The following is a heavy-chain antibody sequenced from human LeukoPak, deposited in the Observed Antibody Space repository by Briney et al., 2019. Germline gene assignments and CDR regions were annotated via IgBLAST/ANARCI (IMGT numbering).Heavy chain of an antibody. CDR2: IYYSGST. V-gene: IGHV4-39*07. CDR1: GGSISSSSYY. CDR3: ARASTYYDFWSGYYSTVAFDY. J-gene: IGHJ4*02. D-gene: IGHD3-3*01. Sequence: SETLSLTCTVSGGSISSSSYYWGWIRQPPGKGLEWIGSIYYSGSTYYNPSLKSRVTISVDTSKNQFSLKLSSVTAADTAVYYCARASTYYDFWSGYYSTVAFDYWGQGTLVTVSS.